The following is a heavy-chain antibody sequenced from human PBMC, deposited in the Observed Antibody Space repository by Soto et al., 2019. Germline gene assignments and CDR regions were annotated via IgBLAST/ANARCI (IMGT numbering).Heavy chain of an antibody. CDR3: TKASTIRGISYRRPGFAF. CDR1: GFTFSTSD. J-gene: IGHJ1*01. V-gene: IGHV3-23*01. D-gene: IGHD3-16*02. CDR2: IVGSGDNT. Sequence: GGSLRLSCAASGFTFSTSDINWFRQSPGKGLEWVSTIVGSGDNTYYADSVKGRFTISRDNSKNTLYLQMNGLRAEDTAVYYCTKASTIRGISYRRPGFAFWGQGTLVTVSS.